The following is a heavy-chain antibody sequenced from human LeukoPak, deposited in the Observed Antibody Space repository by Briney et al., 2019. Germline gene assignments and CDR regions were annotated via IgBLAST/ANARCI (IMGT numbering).Heavy chain of an antibody. CDR3: AKGLTWDSTSCSD. J-gene: IGHJ4*02. Sequence: GGSLRLSCAASGFSFSSYAMSWVRQAPGKGLEWVSAIVGSGGNMYYADSVKGRFTISRDNYKSTLYLQMNSLRAEDTAVYYCAKGLTWDSTSCSDWGQGTLVTVSS. CDR2: IVGSGGNM. CDR1: GFSFSSYA. D-gene: IGHD2-2*01. V-gene: IGHV3-23*01.